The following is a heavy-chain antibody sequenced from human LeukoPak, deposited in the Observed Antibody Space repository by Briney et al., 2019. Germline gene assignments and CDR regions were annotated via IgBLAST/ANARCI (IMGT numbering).Heavy chain of an antibody. V-gene: IGHV3-9*01. D-gene: IGHD3/OR15-3a*01. J-gene: IGHJ4*02. CDR1: GFTFDEYA. Sequence: GGSLRLSCAASGFTFDEYAMHWVRQAPGKGREGGSGISWNSGLIDYADSVKGRFTISRDNAKNSLYLQMNGLKAEDTAFYYCAKVGIFGLVTYYFDYWGQGTLVTVSS. CDR2: ISWNSGLI. CDR3: AKVGIFGLVTYYFDY.